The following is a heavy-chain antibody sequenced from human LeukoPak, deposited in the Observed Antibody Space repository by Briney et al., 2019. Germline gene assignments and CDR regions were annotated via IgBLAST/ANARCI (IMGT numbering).Heavy chain of an antibody. Sequence: SETLSLTCTVSGGSISTYYWSWIRQPPGKGLEWIGYIYYSGSTNYSPSLKSRVTISVDTSKNQFSLKVSSVTAADTAVYYCARDGQQLVRSWFDPWGQGTLVTVSS. J-gene: IGHJ5*02. CDR1: GGSISTYY. CDR3: ARDGQQLVRSWFDP. CDR2: IYYSGST. D-gene: IGHD6-13*01. V-gene: IGHV4-59*01.